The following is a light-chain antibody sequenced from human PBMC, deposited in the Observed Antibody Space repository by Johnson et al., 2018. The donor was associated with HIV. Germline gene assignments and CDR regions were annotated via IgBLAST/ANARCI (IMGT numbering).Light chain of an antibody. CDR1: SSNIGNNY. Sequence: QSVLTQPPSVSAAPGQKVTISCSGSSSNIGNNYVSWYQQLPGTAPKLLIYDNNKRPSGIPDRFSGSKSDTSATLGITGLQTGDEADYYCLAWDTSLRAWGVFGTGTKVTVL. J-gene: IGLJ1*01. V-gene: IGLV1-51*01. CDR2: DNN. CDR3: LAWDTSLRAWGV.